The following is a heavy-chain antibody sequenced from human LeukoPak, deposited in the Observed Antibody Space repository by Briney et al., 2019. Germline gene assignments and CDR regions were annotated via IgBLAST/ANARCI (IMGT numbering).Heavy chain of an antibody. Sequence: SETLSLTCTVSGGSISSASYFWGWIRQPPGKGWGWFGTFYYSGSTYYSASLKSRVTMSGDTSRNQFSLRLSSVNAADTAVYYCAKAGVRYSDSSALYAFDFWGPGTMVTVSS. CDR3: AKAGVRYSDSSALYAFDF. V-gene: IGHV4-39*01. J-gene: IGHJ3*01. CDR1: GGSISSASYF. CDR2: FYYSGST. D-gene: IGHD3-22*01.